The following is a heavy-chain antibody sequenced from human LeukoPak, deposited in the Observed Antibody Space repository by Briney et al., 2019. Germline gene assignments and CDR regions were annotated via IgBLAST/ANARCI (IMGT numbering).Heavy chain of an antibody. CDR3: ARPRAYCSGGSCFPPDY. CDR2: MNQDGSEK. V-gene: IGHV3-7*01. D-gene: IGHD2-15*01. J-gene: IGHJ4*02. Sequence: GGSLRLSCAGSGFTLRTYWMGWVRQAPGKGLEWVAIMNQDGSEKYYVDSVKGRFTISRDNAKNSLYLQMNSLRAEDTAVYYCARPRAYCSGGSCFPPDYWGQGTLVIVSS. CDR1: GFTLRTYW.